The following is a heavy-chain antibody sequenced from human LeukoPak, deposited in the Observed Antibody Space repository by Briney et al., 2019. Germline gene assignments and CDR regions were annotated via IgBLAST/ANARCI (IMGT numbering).Heavy chain of an antibody. Sequence: TGESLKISCKGSGYSFTSYWIGWVRQMPGKGLEWMGIIYPGDSDTRYSPSFQGRVTISADKSISTAYLQWSSLKASDTAMYYCARAIYSSSWYYFDYWGQGTLVTVSS. J-gene: IGHJ4*02. V-gene: IGHV5-51*01. CDR1: GYSFTSYW. CDR3: ARAIYSSSWYYFDY. CDR2: IYPGDSDT. D-gene: IGHD6-13*01.